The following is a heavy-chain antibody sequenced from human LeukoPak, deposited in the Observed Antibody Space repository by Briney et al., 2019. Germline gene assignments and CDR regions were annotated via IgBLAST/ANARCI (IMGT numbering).Heavy chain of an antibody. Sequence: ASVKVSCKASGYTFTSYYMHWVQQAPGKGLEWMGRVDPEDGETIYAEKFQGRVTITADTSTDTAYMELSSLRSEDTAVYYCATWLEYSNPFDYWGQGTLVTVSS. J-gene: IGHJ4*02. D-gene: IGHD6-6*01. CDR3: ATWLEYSNPFDY. V-gene: IGHV1-69-2*01. CDR1: GYTFTSYY. CDR2: VDPEDGET.